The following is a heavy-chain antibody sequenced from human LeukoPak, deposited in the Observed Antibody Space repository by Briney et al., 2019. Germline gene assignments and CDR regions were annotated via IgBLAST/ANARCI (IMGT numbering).Heavy chain of an antibody. CDR1: GYTFTGYY. D-gene: IGHD3-22*01. V-gene: IGHV1-46*01. Sequence: ASVKVSCKASGYTFTGYYMHWVRQAPGQGLEWMGIINPSGGSTTYAQKFQGRVTMTRDMSTSTVYMELSSLRSEDTAVYYCGRDLNRSGYTREGRFGPWGQGTLVTVSS. CDR3: GRDLNRSGYTREGRFGP. CDR2: INPSGGST. J-gene: IGHJ5*02.